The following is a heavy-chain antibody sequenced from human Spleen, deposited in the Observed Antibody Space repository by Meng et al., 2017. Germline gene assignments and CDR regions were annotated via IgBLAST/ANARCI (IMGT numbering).Heavy chain of an antibody. D-gene: IGHD1-26*01. J-gene: IGHJ4*02. CDR1: GGSISSYY. CDR2: IYTSGST. CDR3: ARGHLSGSYYGDY. Sequence: GSLRLSCTVSGGSISSYYWSWIRQPAGKGLEWIGRIYTSGSTNYNPSFKSRVTMSVDTSKNQFSLKLTSVTAADTAVYYCARGHLSGSYYGDYWGQGTLVTVSS. V-gene: IGHV4-4*07.